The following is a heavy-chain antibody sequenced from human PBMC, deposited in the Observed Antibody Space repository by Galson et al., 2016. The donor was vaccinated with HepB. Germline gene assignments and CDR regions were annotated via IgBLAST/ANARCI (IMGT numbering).Heavy chain of an antibody. V-gene: IGHV3-9*01. CDR2: ISWNSGSI. J-gene: IGHJ4*02. Sequence: SLRLSCAASGFIFDAYAMHWVRQAPGKGLEWVSSISWNSGSIGYADSVKGRFTISRDNAKNSLYLQMNSLRAEDTAFFYCAKDLSSTVAGVDSWGQGTLVTVSS. D-gene: IGHD6-19*01. CDR1: GFIFDAYA. CDR3: AKDLSSTVAGVDS.